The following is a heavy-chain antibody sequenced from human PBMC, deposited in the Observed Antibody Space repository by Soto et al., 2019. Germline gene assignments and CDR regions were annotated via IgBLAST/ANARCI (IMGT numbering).Heavy chain of an antibody. CDR1: GGSISSGGYS. Sequence: PSETLSLTCAVSGGSISSGGYSWSWIRQPPGKGLEWIGYIYHSGSTYYNPSLKSRVTISVDRSKNQFSLKLSSVTAADTAVYYCARKLDGHWVFDYWGQGTLVTVPQ. D-gene: IGHD7-27*01. J-gene: IGHJ4*02. CDR3: ARKLDGHWVFDY. V-gene: IGHV4-30-2*01. CDR2: IYHSGST.